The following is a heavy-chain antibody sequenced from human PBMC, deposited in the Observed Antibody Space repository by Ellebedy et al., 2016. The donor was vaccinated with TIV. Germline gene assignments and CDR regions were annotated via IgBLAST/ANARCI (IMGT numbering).Heavy chain of an antibody. CDR3: ARDFEAGTTNYYYGMDV. J-gene: IGHJ6*02. D-gene: IGHD6-19*01. CDR1: GYTFTSYA. CDR2: INAGNGNT. V-gene: IGHV1-3*01. Sequence: ASVKVSXXASGYTFTSYAMHWVRQAPGQRLEWMGWINAGNGNTKYSQKFQGRVTITRDTSASTAYMELSSLRSEDTAVYYCARDFEAGTTNYYYGMDVWGQGTTVTVSS.